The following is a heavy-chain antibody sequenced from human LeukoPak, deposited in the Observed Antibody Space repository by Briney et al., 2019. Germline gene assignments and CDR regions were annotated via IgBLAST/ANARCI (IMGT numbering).Heavy chain of an antibody. CDR1: GYTFTSYY. V-gene: IGHV1-18*04. CDR3: AREEAMVRESAFDY. D-gene: IGHD3-10*01. J-gene: IGHJ4*02. Sequence: ASVKVSCKASGYTFTSYYMHWVRQAPGQGLEWMGWISAYNGNTNYAQKLQGRVTMTTDTSTSTAYMELRSLRSDDTAVYYCAREEAMVRESAFDYWGQGTLVTVSS. CDR2: ISAYNGNT.